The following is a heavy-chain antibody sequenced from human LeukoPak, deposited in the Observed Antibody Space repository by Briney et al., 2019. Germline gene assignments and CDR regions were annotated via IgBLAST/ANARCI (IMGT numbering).Heavy chain of an antibody. CDR2: IISDGSST. Sequence: GGSLRLSCAASGFTFSSYWMHWVRQAPGKGLVWVSRIISDGSSTGYADSVKGRFTISRDNAKNTLYLQMNSLRAEDTAVYYCARDEIVVVPAAKHDAFDIWGQGTMVTVSS. CDR3: ARDEIVVVPAAKHDAFDI. D-gene: IGHD2-2*01. CDR1: GFTFSSYW. V-gene: IGHV3-74*01. J-gene: IGHJ3*02.